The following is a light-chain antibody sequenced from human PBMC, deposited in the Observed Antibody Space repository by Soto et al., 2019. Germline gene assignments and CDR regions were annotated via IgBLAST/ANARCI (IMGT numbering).Light chain of an antibody. CDR2: NSS. Sequence: EIVLTQSPGTLSSSPGERATLSCRASQSVRSNYLAWYQQKPGQAPRLLIYNSSTRATGIPDRSSGSGSGTDFTLTISRLEPEDFALYYCQQYRDLPQTFGQGTQVEIK. CDR3: QQYRDLPQT. CDR1: QSVRSNY. J-gene: IGKJ1*01. V-gene: IGKV3-20*01.